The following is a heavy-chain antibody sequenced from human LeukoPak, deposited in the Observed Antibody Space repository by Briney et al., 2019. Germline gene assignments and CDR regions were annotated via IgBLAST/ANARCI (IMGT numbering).Heavy chain of an antibody. J-gene: IGHJ4*02. Sequence: SETLSLTCTVSGGSISGGGYYWSWIRQHPGKGLEWIGYIYYSGSTYYNPSLKSRVTISVDTSKNQFSLKLSSVTAADTALYYCAPDLRGSASSLDDWGQGTLVTVSS. CDR2: IYYSGST. CDR3: APDLRGSASSLDD. CDR1: GGSISGGGYY. D-gene: IGHD6-25*01. V-gene: IGHV4-31*03.